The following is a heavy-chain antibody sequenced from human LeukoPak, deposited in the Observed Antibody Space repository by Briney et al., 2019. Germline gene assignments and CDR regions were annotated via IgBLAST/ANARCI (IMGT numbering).Heavy chain of an antibody. CDR2: ISAYNGNT. CDR3: ARGSGYIFLDY. D-gene: IGHD5-18*01. Sequence: ASVKVSFKASGYSFTSYGITWVRQAPGQGLEWMGWISAYNGNTNYAQKVQGRVTMTTDTSTSTAYMELRSLRSDDTAVYYCARGSGYIFLDYWGQGTLATVSS. V-gene: IGHV1-18*01. CDR1: GYSFTSYG. J-gene: IGHJ4*02.